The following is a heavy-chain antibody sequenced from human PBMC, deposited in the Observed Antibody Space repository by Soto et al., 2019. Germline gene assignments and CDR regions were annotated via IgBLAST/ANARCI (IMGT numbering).Heavy chain of an antibody. CDR1: GYTFTGYY. Sequence: ASVKVSCKASGYTFTGYYMHWVRQAPGQGLEWMGWINPKSGGTSTAQKFQGWVTMTTDTSISTASMELTRLTSDDTAIYYCARGDSTDCSNGVCSFFYNHDMDVWGQGTTVTVSS. CDR3: ARGDSTDCSNGVCSFFYNHDMDV. V-gene: IGHV1-2*04. D-gene: IGHD2-8*01. CDR2: INPKSGGT. J-gene: IGHJ6*02.